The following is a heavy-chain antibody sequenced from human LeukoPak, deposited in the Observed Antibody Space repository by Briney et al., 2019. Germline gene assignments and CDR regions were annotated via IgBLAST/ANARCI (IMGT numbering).Heavy chain of an antibody. J-gene: IGHJ5*02. CDR2: IYYSGST. CDR1: GGSISSGDYY. Sequence: PSETLSLTCTVSGGSISSGDYYWSWIRQPPGRGLEWIGYIYYSGSTYYNPSLKSRVTISVDTSKNQFSLKLSSVTAADTAVYYCARHRDHYGFWSGERYNWFDPWGQGTLVTVSS. D-gene: IGHD3-3*01. CDR3: ARHRDHYGFWSGERYNWFDP. V-gene: IGHV4-30-4*01.